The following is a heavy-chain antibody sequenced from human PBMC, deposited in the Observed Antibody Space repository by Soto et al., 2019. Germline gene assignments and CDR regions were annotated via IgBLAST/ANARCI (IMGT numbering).Heavy chain of an antibody. CDR1: GYTFTGYY. CDR2: INPNSGGT. CDR3: ARDPPATRHGMDV. V-gene: IGHV1-2*02. J-gene: IGHJ6*02. Sequence: ASVKVSCKASGYTFTGYYMHWVRQAPGQGPEWMGWINPNSGGTNYAQKFQGRVTMTRDTSISTAYMELSRLRAEDTAVYYCARDPPATRHGMDVWGQGTTVTVSS.